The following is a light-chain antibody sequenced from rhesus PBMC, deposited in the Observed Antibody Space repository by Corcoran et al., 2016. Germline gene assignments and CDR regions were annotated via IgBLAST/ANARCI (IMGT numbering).Light chain of an antibody. V-gene: IGKV3-31*02. Sequence: EIVMTQSPATLALSPGERATLSCRASQSVSSYLAWYQQKPGQAPRLLIYGASSRATGLPDRFSGSGSGTEFTLTISSLGPEDFAVYYCQETSNLFTFGPGTKLDIK. CDR2: GAS. CDR3: QETSNLFT. J-gene: IGKJ3*01. CDR1: QSVSSY.